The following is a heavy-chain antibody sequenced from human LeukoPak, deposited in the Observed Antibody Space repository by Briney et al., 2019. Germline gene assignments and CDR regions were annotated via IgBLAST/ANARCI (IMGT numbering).Heavy chain of an antibody. V-gene: IGHV3-21*04. J-gene: IGHJ4*02. Sequence: GGSLRLSCAASGFTFSSYSMNWVRQAPGKGLEWVSSISSSSSYIYYADSVKGRFTISRDNSKNTLYLQMNSLRAEDTAVYYCAKDLTEYYYDSSGYYESNYFDYWGQGTLVTVSS. CDR2: ISSSSSYI. CDR3: AKDLTEYYYDSSGYYESNYFDY. CDR1: GFTFSSYS. D-gene: IGHD3-22*01.